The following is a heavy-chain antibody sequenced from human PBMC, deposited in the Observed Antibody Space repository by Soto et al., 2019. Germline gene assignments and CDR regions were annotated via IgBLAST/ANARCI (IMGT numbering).Heavy chain of an antibody. D-gene: IGHD5-18*01. CDR3: AKDFTTMVRMCDY. CDR2: ISWNSASI. Sequence: EVQLVESGGALVQPGRSLRLSCAASGFTFDDYAMHWVRQAPGKGPEWVSGISWNSASIGYADSVKGRFTISRDNXKQSLYLQMNSLKAEDTAVYFCAKDFTTMVRMCDYWGQGTLVTVSS. J-gene: IGHJ4*02. V-gene: IGHV3-9*01. CDR1: GFTFDDYA.